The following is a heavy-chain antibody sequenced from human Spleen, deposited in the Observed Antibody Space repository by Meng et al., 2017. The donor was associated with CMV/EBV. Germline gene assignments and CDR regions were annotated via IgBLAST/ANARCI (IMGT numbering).Heavy chain of an antibody. CDR2: ISSSSYI. CDR3: AREQCSSTSCYTGGVYYYYGMDV. CDR1: GFTFSSCS. J-gene: IGHJ6*02. V-gene: IGHV3-21*01. D-gene: IGHD2-2*02. Sequence: GGSLRLSCAASGFTFSSCSMNWVRQAPGKGLEWVSSISSSSYIYYADSVKGRFTISRDNAKNSLYLQMNSLRAEDTAVYYCAREQCSSTSCYTGGVYYYYGMDVWGQGTTVTVSS.